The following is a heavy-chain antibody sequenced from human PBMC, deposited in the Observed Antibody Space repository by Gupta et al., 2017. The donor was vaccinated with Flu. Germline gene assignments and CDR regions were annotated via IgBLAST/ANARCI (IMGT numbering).Heavy chain of an antibody. V-gene: IGHV3-13*01. CDR1: GFTFSSYD. D-gene: IGHD3-22*01. CDR3: ARGVPITYYYDSSGYYYAAFDI. J-gene: IGHJ3*02. CDR2: IGTAGDT. Sequence: EVQLVESGGCLVQAGGSLVLPCAASGFTFSSYDTHWVRQATGKGLEWVSAIGTAGDTYYPGSVKGRFTISRENAKNSLYLQMNSLRAGDTAVYYCARGVPITYYYDSSGYYYAAFDIWGQGTMVTVSS.